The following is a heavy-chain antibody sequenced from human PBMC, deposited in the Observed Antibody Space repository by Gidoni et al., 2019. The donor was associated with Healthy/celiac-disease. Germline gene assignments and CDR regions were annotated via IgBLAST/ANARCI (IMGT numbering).Heavy chain of an antibody. CDR3: ARDYYGSGSPSKNWFDP. D-gene: IGHD3-10*01. V-gene: IGHV1-2*06. CDR2: INPNSGGT. J-gene: IGHJ5*02. Sequence: MGRINPNSGGTNYAQKFQGRVTMTRDTSISTAYMELSRLRSDDTAVYYCARDYYGSGSPSKNWFDPWGQGTLVTVSS.